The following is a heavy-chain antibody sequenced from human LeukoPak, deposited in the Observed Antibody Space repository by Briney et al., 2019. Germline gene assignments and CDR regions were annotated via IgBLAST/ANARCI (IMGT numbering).Heavy chain of an antibody. CDR3: AKGSYYDSSGSFYFDY. J-gene: IGHJ4*02. V-gene: IGHV3-23*01. CDR1: GFTFSSYA. Sequence: GGSLRLSCAASGFTFSSYAMSWVRQAPGKGLEWVSGISGSGDNTYYADSVKGRFTISRDNSKNTLYVQVNSLGTEDTAAYYCAKGSYYDSSGSFYFDYWGQGTLVTVST. D-gene: IGHD3-22*01. CDR2: ISGSGDNT.